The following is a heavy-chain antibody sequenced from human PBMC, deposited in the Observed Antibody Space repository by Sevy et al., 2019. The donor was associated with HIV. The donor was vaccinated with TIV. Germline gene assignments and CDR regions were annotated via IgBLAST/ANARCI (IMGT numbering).Heavy chain of an antibody. J-gene: IGHJ4*02. CDR3: AGGGCNKPHEY. V-gene: IGHV3-23*01. CDR2: LSFGCGEI. Sequence: GGSLRLSCAASGFTFSKYSMSWVRQPPGKGLEWVSTLSFGCGEINYADSVKGRFTISRDNSKSSVYLQMNNLRPEDTAGYYFAGGGCNKPHEYWGQGTLVTVSS. D-gene: IGHD2-8*01. CDR1: GFTFSKYS.